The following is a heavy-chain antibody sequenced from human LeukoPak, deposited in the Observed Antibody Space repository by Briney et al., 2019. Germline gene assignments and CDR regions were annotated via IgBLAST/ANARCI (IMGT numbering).Heavy chain of an antibody. D-gene: IGHD6-13*01. CDR2: IRQDGSEK. Sequence: GGSLRLSCEVSGFTFTDYWMNWVRQAPGKGPEWVASIRQDGSEKTYVDSVKGRFTISRDNTKNSLSLQLNGLRAEDAAVYYCARDGTAAGLYFDLWGQGTLVTVSS. CDR1: GFTFTDYW. V-gene: IGHV3-7*01. J-gene: IGHJ4*01. CDR3: ARDGTAAGLYFDL.